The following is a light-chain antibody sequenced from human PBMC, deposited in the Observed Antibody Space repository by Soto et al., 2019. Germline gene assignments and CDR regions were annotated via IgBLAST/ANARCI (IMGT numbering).Light chain of an antibody. J-gene: IGKJ4*01. CDR1: QTISSW. CDR3: QQLKTHPLT. Sequence: DIELTQSPSTLSGSVGDRVTITCRASQTISSWLAWYQQKPGKAHKLLIYKASTLKSGVPSRFSGSGSGTEFTLTISTLQPDDFATYYCQQLKTHPLTFGGGTKVDI. CDR2: KAS. V-gene: IGKV1-5*03.